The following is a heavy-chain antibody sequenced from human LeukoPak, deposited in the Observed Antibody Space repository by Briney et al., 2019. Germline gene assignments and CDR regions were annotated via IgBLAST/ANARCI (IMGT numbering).Heavy chain of an antibody. D-gene: IGHD6-13*01. Sequence: TSVKVSCKASGYTFTSYGITWVRQAPGQGLEWMGGIIPIFGTANYAQKFQGRVTITADESTSTAYMELSSLRSEDTAVYYCARGYSSSWSNWFDPWGQGTLVTVSS. CDR2: IIPIFGTA. V-gene: IGHV1-69*13. CDR1: GYTFTSYG. J-gene: IGHJ5*02. CDR3: ARGYSSSWSNWFDP.